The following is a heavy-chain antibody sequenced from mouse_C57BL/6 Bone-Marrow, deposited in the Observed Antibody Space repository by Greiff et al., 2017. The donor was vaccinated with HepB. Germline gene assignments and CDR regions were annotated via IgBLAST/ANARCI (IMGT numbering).Heavy chain of an antibody. CDR2: IDPEDGET. V-gene: IGHV14-2*01. J-gene: IGHJ1*03. CDR3: ADCYYWYFDV. Sequence: DVQLQESGAELVKPGASVKLSCTASGFNIKDYYMHWVKQRTEQGLEWIGRIDPEDGETKCAPKFQGKATITADTSSNTAYLQLSSLTSEDTAVYYWADCYYWYFDVWGTGTTVTVSS. CDR1: GFNIKDYY.